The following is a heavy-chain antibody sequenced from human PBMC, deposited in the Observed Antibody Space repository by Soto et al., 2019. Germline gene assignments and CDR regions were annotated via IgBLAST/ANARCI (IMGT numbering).Heavy chain of an antibody. J-gene: IGHJ4*02. CDR2: FDPEDGET. D-gene: IGHD4-4*01. V-gene: IGHV1-24*01. CDR1: GYTLTELS. CDR3: ATPNRPTVNTYSRVFDY. Sequence: ASVKVSCKVSGYTLTELSMHWVRQAPGKGLEWMGGFDPEDGETIYAQKFQGRVTMTEDTSTDTAYMGLSSLRSEDTAVYYCATPNRPTVNTYSRVFDYWGQGTLVTVSS.